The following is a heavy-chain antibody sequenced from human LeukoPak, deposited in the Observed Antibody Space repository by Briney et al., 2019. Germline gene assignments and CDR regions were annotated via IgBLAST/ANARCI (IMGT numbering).Heavy chain of an antibody. V-gene: IGHV1-2*02. Sequence: GASVRVSCTASGYTFTDYYMHWVRQAPGQGLEWMGWINPNSGGTNYSQKFQGRVTMSRDTSTSAAYMELSRLRSDDTAVYYCARVVAVVVPAGVDPWGQGTLVTVSS. CDR3: ARVVAVVVPAGVDP. J-gene: IGHJ5*02. CDR2: INPNSGGT. D-gene: IGHD2-2*01. CDR1: GYTFTDYY.